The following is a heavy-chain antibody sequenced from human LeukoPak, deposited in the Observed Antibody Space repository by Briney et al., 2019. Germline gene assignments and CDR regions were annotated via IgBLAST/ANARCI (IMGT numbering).Heavy chain of an antibody. CDR3: ARHGSVRSPLGP. CDR2: IYISGSS. D-gene: IGHD3-10*01. Sequence: SETLSLICSVSGGSISSNHWSWIRQSAEKGLEWIGRIYISGSSDYSASLKSRVTMSGDRSKNQLSLTLRSVTAADTAVYYCARHGSVRSPLGPWGQGTLVTVSS. CDR1: GGSISSNH. J-gene: IGHJ5*02. V-gene: IGHV4-4*07.